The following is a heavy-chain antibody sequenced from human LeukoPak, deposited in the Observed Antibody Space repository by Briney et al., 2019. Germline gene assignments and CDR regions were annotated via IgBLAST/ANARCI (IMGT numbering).Heavy chain of an antibody. CDR3: AREDRSHSSGWNFDY. CDR2: INPNSGGT. D-gene: IGHD6-19*01. J-gene: IGHJ4*02. CDR1: GYTFTGYY. Sequence: ASVKVSCKASGYTFTGYYMHWVRQAPGQGLEWMGWINPNSGGTKYAQNFQGWVTMTRDTSISTAYMELNRLISDDTAVYYCAREDRSHSSGWNFDYWGQGTLVTVSS. V-gene: IGHV1-2*04.